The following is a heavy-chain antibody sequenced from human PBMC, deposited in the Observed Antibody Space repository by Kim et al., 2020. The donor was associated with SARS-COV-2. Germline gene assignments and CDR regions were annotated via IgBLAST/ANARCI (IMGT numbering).Heavy chain of an antibody. CDR3: ARLTTGTTFWYFDL. CDR1: GGSVSSGSYY. Sequence: SETLSLTCTVSGGSVSSGSYYWSWIRQPPGKGLEWIGYIYYSGSTNYNPSLKSRVTISVDTSKNQFSLKLSSVTAADTAVYYCARLTTGTTFWYFDLWGRGTLVTVSS. J-gene: IGHJ2*01. D-gene: IGHD1-1*01. V-gene: IGHV4-61*01. CDR2: IYYSGST.